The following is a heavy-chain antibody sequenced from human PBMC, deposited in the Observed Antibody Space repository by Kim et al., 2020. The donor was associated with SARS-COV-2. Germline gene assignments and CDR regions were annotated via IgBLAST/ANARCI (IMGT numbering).Heavy chain of an antibody. J-gene: IGHJ6*02. V-gene: IGHV3-23*01. D-gene: IGHD5-12*01. Sequence: SVKGRFTISRDNSKTTLYLQMNSLRAEDTAVYYCAKGLEWLRFFDYGMDVWGQGTTVTVSS. CDR3: AKGLEWLRFFDYGMDV.